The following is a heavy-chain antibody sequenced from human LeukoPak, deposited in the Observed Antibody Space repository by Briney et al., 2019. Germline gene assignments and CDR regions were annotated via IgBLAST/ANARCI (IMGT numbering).Heavy chain of an antibody. D-gene: IGHD3-10*01. J-gene: IGHJ5*02. V-gene: IGHV3-21*01. CDR3: ARSIGTANWFDP. Sequence: PGGSLRLSCAASGFTFSSYSMNWVRQAPGKGLEWVSAISGSGGSTYYADSVKGRFTISRDNAKNSLYLQMNSLRAEDTAVYYCARSIGTANWFDPWGQGTLVTVSS. CDR2: ISGSGGST. CDR1: GFTFSSYS.